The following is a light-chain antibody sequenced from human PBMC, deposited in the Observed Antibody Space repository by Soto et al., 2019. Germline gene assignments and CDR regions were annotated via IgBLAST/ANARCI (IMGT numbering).Light chain of an antibody. CDR1: QGISSW. Sequence: DIQMTQSPSSVSASVGDRVTITCRASQGISSWLAWYQRKPGRAPKLLIYAASRLQAGVPLRFSGSGSGTDFTLTISDLQPEDFATYYCQQLNSFPLTFGQGTRLEMK. CDR3: QQLNSFPLT. V-gene: IGKV1D-12*01. CDR2: AAS. J-gene: IGKJ5*01.